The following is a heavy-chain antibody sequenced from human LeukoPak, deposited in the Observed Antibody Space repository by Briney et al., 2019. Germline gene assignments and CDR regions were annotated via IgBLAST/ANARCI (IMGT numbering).Heavy chain of an antibody. CDR1: GYNFTNYW. CDR3: SRSYVAAAYFDY. Sequence: GESLKISCNGSGYNFTNYWNGWVRQMPGKGLEWMGIIYPGDSDTIYSPSFQGQVTISPDKSISTAYPQWDSPEASDTAMEYRSRSYVAAAYFDYWGQGTLVTVSS. CDR2: IYPGDSDT. D-gene: IGHD6-13*01. J-gene: IGHJ4*02. V-gene: IGHV5-51*01.